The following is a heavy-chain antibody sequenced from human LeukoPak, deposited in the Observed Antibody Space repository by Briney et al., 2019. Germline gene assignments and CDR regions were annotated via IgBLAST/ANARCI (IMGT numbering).Heavy chain of an antibody. Sequence: GGSLRLSCAASGFTFSSFSMSCVRQAPGKGLEYVSGIGRTTYYAESVKGRFTISRDNSKNTLFLQMNSLRAEDTAVYYCAKRGLYGTVPFYGMDVWGQGTTVTVSS. CDR2: IGRTT. J-gene: IGHJ6*02. CDR3: AKRGLYGTVPFYGMDV. D-gene: IGHD2-8*02. V-gene: IGHV3-23*01. CDR1: GFTFSSFS.